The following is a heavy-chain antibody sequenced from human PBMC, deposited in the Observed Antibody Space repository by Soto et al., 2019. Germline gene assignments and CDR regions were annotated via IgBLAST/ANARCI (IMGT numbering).Heavy chain of an antibody. J-gene: IGHJ5*02. CDR1: RYTFTSYV. CDR2: ISAYNGST. D-gene: IGHD6-13*01. CDR3: ARDGCIAAAGTGNWFEP. V-gene: IGHV1-18*01. Sequence: ASVKVSCKASRYTFTSYVISWLRQAPGQGLEWVGWISAYNGSTNYAQKLHGRVTMTTDTSTSTAYMALRSLRSDDTAVYYCARDGCIAAAGTGNWFEPWGQGTLVTVSS.